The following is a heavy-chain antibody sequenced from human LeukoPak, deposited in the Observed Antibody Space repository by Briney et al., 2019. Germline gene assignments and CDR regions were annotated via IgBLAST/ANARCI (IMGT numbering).Heavy chain of an antibody. D-gene: IGHD3-10*01. Sequence: GGSLKLSCAASGFTFDDYGMSWVRQAPGKGLEWVSVITGSGGSTYYADSVKGRFTISRDNSKNTLYLQMGSLRGEDTAVYYCARDSGLRWFGENYYYMDVWGKGTTVTISS. V-gene: IGHV3-23*01. CDR3: ARDSGLRWFGENYYYMDV. J-gene: IGHJ6*03. CDR2: ITGSGGST. CDR1: GFTFDDYG.